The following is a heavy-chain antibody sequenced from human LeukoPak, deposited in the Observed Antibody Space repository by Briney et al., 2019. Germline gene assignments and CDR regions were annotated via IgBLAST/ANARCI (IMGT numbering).Heavy chain of an antibody. V-gene: IGHV3-48*03. CDR3: ARRASVVVPARYGMDV. Sequence: GGSLRLSCAASGFTFSNYEMNWVRQAPGKGLEWVSYISSSGSTIYYADSVKGRFTISRDNAKNSLYLQMNSLRAEDTAVYYCARRASVVVPARYGMDVWGKGTTVTVSS. CDR1: GFTFSNYE. J-gene: IGHJ6*04. CDR2: ISSSGSTI. D-gene: IGHD2-2*01.